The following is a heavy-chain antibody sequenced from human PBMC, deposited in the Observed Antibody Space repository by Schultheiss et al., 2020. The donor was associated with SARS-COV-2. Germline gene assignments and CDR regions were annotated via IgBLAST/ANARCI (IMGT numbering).Heavy chain of an antibody. CDR2: ISGSGGST. D-gene: IGHD3-16*01. V-gene: IGHV3-23*01. CDR3: AKKGPPYDYAQS. Sequence: GESLKISCAASGFTFSSYAMSWVRQAPGKGLEWVSAISGSGGSTYYADSVKGRFTISRDNSKNTLYLQMNSLRAEDTAVYYCAKKGPPYDYAQSWGQGTLVTVSS. J-gene: IGHJ4*02. CDR1: GFTFSSYA.